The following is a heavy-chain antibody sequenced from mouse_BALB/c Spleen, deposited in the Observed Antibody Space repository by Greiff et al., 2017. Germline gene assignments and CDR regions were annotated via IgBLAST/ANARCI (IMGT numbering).Heavy chain of an antibody. D-gene: IGHD2-4*01. CDR2: ILPGSGST. V-gene: IGHV1-9*01. CDR3: ARGMITTKGAWFAY. CDR1: GYTFSSYW. Sequence: VKLVESGAELMKPGASVKISCKATGYTFSSYWIEWVKQRPGHGLEWIGEILPGSGSTNYNEKFKGKATFTADTSSNTAYMQLSSLTSEDSAVYYCARGMITTKGAWFAYWGQGTLVTVSA. J-gene: IGHJ3*01.